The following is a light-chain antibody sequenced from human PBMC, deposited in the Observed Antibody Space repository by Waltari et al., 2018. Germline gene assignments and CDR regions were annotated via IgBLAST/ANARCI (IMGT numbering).Light chain of an antibody. Sequence: IQLTKSPSSLSASVGDRVTITCRARQGISNCLAWYQQKQGKAHNLLIYASSTLQSGVPSIFSGSGSGTDFPLTISILPPEDFATYCCQQLNSYQWTFGQGTKVEIK. CDR3: QQLNSYQWT. CDR1: QGISNC. CDR2: ASS. V-gene: IGKV1-9*01. J-gene: IGKJ1*01.